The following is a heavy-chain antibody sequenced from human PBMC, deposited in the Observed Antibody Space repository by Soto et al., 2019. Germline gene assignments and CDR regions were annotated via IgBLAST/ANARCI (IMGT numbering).Heavy chain of an antibody. CDR3: TTSNLGVDF. D-gene: IGHD1-1*01. V-gene: IGHV3-15*01. CDR1: GLIFSDVW. Sequence: GGSLRLSCAASGLIFSDVWMTWVRQAPGKGLEWVGRIKTKPDDGTIDYAAPVRGRFTISRDYSKNTLYLQMTSLTPDDTGVYYCTTSNLGVDFWGPGTLVTVSS. CDR2: IKTKPDDGTI. J-gene: IGHJ4*02.